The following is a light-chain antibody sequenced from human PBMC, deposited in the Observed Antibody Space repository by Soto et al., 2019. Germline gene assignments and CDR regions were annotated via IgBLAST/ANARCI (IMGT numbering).Light chain of an antibody. CDR1: SSDIGAYNF. CDR3: SSCTTSTTMI. V-gene: IGLV2-14*03. CDR2: DVN. Sequence: TQPASVSGSPGQSITISCTGTSSDIGAYNFVSWYQQHPGKAPKLMLYDVNIRPSGVSNRFSGSKSGNTASLTISGLQAEDEADYYGSSCTTSTTMIFGGGTKVTVL. J-gene: IGLJ2*01.